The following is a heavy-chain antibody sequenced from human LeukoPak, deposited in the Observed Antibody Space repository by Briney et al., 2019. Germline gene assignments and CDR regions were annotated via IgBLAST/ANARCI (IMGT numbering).Heavy chain of an antibody. CDR1: GGSISSYY. V-gene: IGHV4-59*01. Sequence: PSETLSLTCTVSGGSISSYYWSWIRQPPGKGLEWIGYIYYSGSTNYNPSLKSRVTISVDTSKNQFSLKLSSVTAADTAVYYCASTSGYYDFWSGPQTPYYYYGMDVWGQGTTVTVSS. CDR2: IYYSGST. CDR3: ASTSGYYDFWSGPQTPYYYYGMDV. J-gene: IGHJ6*02. D-gene: IGHD3-3*01.